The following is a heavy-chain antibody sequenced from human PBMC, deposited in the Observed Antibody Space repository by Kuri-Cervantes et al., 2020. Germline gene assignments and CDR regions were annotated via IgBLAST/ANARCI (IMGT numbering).Heavy chain of an antibody. V-gene: IGHV3-7*03. D-gene: IGHD3-10*01. J-gene: IGHJ3*02. Sequence: LSLTCAASGFTLSSYWMSWVRQAPGKGLEWVANIQQDGSEKFYVDSVKGRFTISRDNAKNSLYLQMNSLRTEDTALYYCANLYYGSGSPDDAFDIWGQGTMVTVSS. CDR2: IQQDGSEK. CDR1: GFTLSSYW. CDR3: ANLYYGSGSPDDAFDI.